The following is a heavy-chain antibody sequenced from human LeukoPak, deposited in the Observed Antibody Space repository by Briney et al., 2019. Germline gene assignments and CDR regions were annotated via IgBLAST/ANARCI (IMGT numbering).Heavy chain of an antibody. CDR1: GGSFSGYF. J-gene: IGHJ6*03. CDR3: ARRVVSRVGPYYYYYMDV. CDR2: INHSGST. V-gene: IGHV4-34*01. Sequence: NPSETLSLTCAVYGGSFSGYFCIWIRQPPGKGLEWIGEINHSGSTNYNPSLKSRVTISVDTSKNQFSLKLSSVTAADTAVYYCARRVVSRVGPYYYYYMDVWGKGTTVTISS. D-gene: IGHD2-2*01.